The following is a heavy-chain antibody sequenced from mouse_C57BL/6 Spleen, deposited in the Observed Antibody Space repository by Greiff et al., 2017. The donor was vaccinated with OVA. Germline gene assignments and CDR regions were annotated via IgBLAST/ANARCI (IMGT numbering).Heavy chain of an antibody. J-gene: IGHJ1*03. V-gene: IGHV1-4*01. CDR1: GYTFTSYT. CDR2: INPSSGYT. CDR3: ATPGRNYYGSIYWYFDV. D-gene: IGHD1-1*01. Sequence: QVQLQQSGPELVRPGASVKMSCKASGYTFTSYTMHWVKQRPGQGLEWIGYINPSSGYTKYNQQFKDKATLTADKSSSSAYMQLSSLTSEDSAVYYCATPGRNYYGSIYWYFDVWGTGTTVTVSS.